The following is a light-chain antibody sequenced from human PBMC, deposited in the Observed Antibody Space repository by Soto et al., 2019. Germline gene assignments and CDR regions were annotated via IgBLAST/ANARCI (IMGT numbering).Light chain of an antibody. CDR2: GAS. Sequence: ENVLTQSPGTLSLSPGERATLSCRASQSVSSSYLTWYQQKPGQAPRLLIYGASSRATDIPDRLSRSGSGTDFTLNISRREPEDFAVYYCQQYDSAPVTFVQGTKLEIK. CDR3: QQYDSAPVT. CDR1: QSVSSSY. J-gene: IGKJ2*01. V-gene: IGKV3-20*01.